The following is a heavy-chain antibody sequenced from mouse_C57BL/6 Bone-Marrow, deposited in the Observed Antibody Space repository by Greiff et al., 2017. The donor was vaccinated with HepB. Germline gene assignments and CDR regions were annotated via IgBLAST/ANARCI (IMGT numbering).Heavy chain of an antibody. CDR1: GYTFTSSW. D-gene: IGHD1-1*01. CDR3: ARGYYGSYDY. CDR2: IDPSDSET. V-gene: IGHV1-52*01. J-gene: IGHJ2*01. Sequence: QVQLKQPGAELVRPGSSVKLSCKASGYTFTSSWMHWVKQRPIQGLEWIGNIDPSDSETHYNQKFKDKATLTVDKSSSTAYMQLSSLTSEDSAVYYCARGYYGSYDYWGQGTTLTVSS.